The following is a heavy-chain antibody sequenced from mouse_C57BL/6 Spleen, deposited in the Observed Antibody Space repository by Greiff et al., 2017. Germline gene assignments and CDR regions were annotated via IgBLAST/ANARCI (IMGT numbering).Heavy chain of an antibody. CDR1: GYAFSSSW. CDR2: IYPGDGDT. J-gene: IGHJ2*01. V-gene: IGHV1-82*01. CDR3: ARSSGPYYFDY. Sequence: QVQLQQSGPELVKPGASVKISCKASGYAFSSSWMNWVKQRPGKGLEWIGRIYPGDGDTNYNGKFKGKATLTADKSSSTAYMQLCSLTSEDSAVYFCARSSGPYYFDYGGQGTTLTVSS. D-gene: IGHD1-3*01.